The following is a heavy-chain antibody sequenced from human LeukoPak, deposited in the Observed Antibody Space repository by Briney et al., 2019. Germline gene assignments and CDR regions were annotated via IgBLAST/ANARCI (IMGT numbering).Heavy chain of an antibody. CDR1: GGSISSSNAY. V-gene: IGHV4-39*01. CDR2: IYYSKNT. CDR3: VSPRGFSYGYFDN. Sequence: RTSETLSLTCTVSGGSISSSNAYWGWIRQPPGKGLEWIGSIYYSKNTYYNPSLKSRVTISADTSKNQFSLTLGSVSATDTAVYYCVSPRGFSYGYFDNWGQGTLVTVSS. D-gene: IGHD5-18*01. J-gene: IGHJ4*02.